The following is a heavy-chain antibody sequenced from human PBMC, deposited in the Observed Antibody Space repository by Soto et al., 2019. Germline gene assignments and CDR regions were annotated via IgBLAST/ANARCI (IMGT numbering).Heavy chain of an antibody. CDR2: IYWDDDK. Sequence: QITLKESGPTLVKPTQTLTLTCTFSGFSLSTSGVGVGWIRQPPGKALEWLALIYWDDDKRYSPSLNSRLTITKDTSKNQVVLTMTNMDPVDTATYYCAHSPMVPSNNWFDPWGQGTLVTVSS. J-gene: IGHJ5*02. V-gene: IGHV2-5*02. D-gene: IGHD2-8*01. CDR3: AHSPMVPSNNWFDP. CDR1: GFSLSTSGVG.